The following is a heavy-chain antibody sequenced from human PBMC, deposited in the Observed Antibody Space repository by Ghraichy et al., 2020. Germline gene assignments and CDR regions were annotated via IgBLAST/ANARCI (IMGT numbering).Heavy chain of an antibody. CDR1: GFTFSSYW. CDR2: INSDGSST. V-gene: IGHV3-74*01. J-gene: IGHJ4*02. Sequence: GESLNISCAASGFTFSSYWMHWVRQAPGKGLVWVSRINSDGSSTSYADSVKGRFTISRDNAKNTLYLQMNSLRAEDTAVYYCARDRGYQLPNAWGQGTLVTVSS. D-gene: IGHD2-2*01. CDR3: ARDRGYQLPNA.